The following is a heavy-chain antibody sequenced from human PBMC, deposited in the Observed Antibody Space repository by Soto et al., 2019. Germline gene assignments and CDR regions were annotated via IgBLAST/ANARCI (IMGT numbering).Heavy chain of an antibody. CDR1: GYTFTSYG. J-gene: IGHJ6*02. CDR2: ISAYNGNT. V-gene: IGHV1-18*01. D-gene: IGHD2-15*01. CDR3: ARFSGGSYNTYYFYYGMDV. Sequence: QVQLVQSGAEVKKPGASVKVSCKASGYTFTSYGISWVRQAPGQGLDWMGWISAYNGNTKYAQDLQGRVTMTTDTATSTAYMELRSLSSDDTAVYYCARFSGGSYNTYYFYYGMDVWGQGTTVTVSS.